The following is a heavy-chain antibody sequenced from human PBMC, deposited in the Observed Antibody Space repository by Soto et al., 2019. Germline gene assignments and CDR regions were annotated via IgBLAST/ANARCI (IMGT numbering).Heavy chain of an antibody. V-gene: IGHV5-51*01. CDR3: ARTYMVRGGYYYYYGMDV. CDR2: IYPGDSDT. D-gene: IGHD3-10*01. CDR1: GYSFTSYW. Sequence: GESLKISCNGSGYSFTSYWIGWVRQMPGKGLEWMGIIYPGDSDTRYSPSFQGQVTISADKSISTAYLQWSSLKASDTAMYYCARTYMVRGGYYYYYGMDVWGQGTKVTVSS. J-gene: IGHJ6*02.